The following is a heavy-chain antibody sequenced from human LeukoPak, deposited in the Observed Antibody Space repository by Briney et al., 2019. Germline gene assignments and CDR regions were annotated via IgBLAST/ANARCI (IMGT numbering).Heavy chain of an antibody. V-gene: IGHV3-21*01. J-gene: IGHJ6*03. CDR3: ARAGYCSGGSCSLYYYYYMDV. CDR1: GFTFSSYT. D-gene: IGHD2-15*01. Sequence: GGSLRLSCAASGFTFSSYTLNWIRQAPGKGLEWVSSISSSRSYIYYADSVKGRFTISRDDAKNSLYLQMNSLRAEDTAVYYCARAGYCSGGSCSLYYYYYMDVWGKGTTVTVSS. CDR2: ISSSRSYI.